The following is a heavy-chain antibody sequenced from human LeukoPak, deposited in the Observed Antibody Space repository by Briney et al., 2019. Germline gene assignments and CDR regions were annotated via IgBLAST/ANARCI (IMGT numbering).Heavy chain of an antibody. CDR3: ARQEHSQDWFDP. CDR2: ISSTSTYI. D-gene: IGHD1/OR15-1a*01. CDR1: GFTFSYYN. V-gene: IGHV3-21*01. Sequence: GGSLRLSCAASGFTFSYYNMNWVRQAPGKGLEWVSSISSTSTYIYYADSVRGRFTISRDNAKNSLYLQMNSLRAEDTAVYYCARQEHSQDWFDPWGQGTLVTVSS. J-gene: IGHJ5*02.